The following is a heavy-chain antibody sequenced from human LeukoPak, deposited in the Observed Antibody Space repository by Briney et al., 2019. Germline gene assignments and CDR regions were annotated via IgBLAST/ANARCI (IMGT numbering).Heavy chain of an antibody. V-gene: IGHV4-61*02. CDR3: ATNVRYEPNY. D-gene: IGHD3-16*02. Sequence: SETLSLTCTVSGGSISSGSYYWSWIRQPAGKGLEWIGRIYTSGSTNYNPSLKSRVTISVDTSKNQFSLKLSSVTAADTAVYYCATNVRYEPNYWGQGTLVTVSS. J-gene: IGHJ4*02. CDR1: GGSISSGSYY. CDR2: IYTSGST.